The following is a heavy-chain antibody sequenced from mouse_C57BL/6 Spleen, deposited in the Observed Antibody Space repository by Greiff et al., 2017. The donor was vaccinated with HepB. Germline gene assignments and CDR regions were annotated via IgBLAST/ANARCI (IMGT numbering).Heavy chain of an antibody. J-gene: IGHJ4*01. CDR3: ARGDYGSSGYAMDY. Sequence: QVQLQQSGAELARPGASVKLSCKASGYTFTSYGISWVKQRTGQGLEWIGEIYPRSGNTYYNEKFKGKATLTADKSSSTAYMELRSLTSEDSAVYFCARGDYGSSGYAMDYWGQGTSVTVSS. V-gene: IGHV1-81*01. CDR2: IYPRSGNT. D-gene: IGHD1-1*01. CDR1: GYTFTSYG.